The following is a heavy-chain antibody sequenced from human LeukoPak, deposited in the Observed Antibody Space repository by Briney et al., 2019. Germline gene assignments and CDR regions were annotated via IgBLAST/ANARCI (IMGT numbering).Heavy chain of an antibody. CDR1: GFTFSSYW. D-gene: IGHD3-3*01. CDR2: INSDGSST. Sequence: PGGSLRLSCAASGFTFSSYWMHWVRQAPGKGLVWVSRINSDGSSTSYADSVKGRFTISRDNAKNTLYLQMNSLRAEDTAVYYCARDQPNDFWSGEFDYWGQGTLVTVSS. V-gene: IGHV3-74*01. J-gene: IGHJ4*02. CDR3: ARDQPNDFWSGEFDY.